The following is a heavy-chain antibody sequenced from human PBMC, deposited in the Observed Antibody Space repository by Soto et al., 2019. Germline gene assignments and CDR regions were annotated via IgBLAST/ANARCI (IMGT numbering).Heavy chain of an antibody. Sequence: QLQLQESGSGLVKPSQTLSLTCAVSGGSISSGGYSWSWIRQPPGKGLEWIGYIYHSGSTYYNQSLKSRVTISVDMSKNQFSLRLSSVTAAATAVYYCAGGIAARPLGYWGQGTLVTVSS. V-gene: IGHV4-30-2*01. CDR3: AGGIAARPLGY. J-gene: IGHJ4*02. CDR1: GGSISSGGYS. D-gene: IGHD6-6*01. CDR2: IYHSGST.